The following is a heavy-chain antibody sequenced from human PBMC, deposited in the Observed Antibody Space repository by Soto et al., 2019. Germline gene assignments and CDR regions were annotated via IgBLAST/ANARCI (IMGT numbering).Heavy chain of an antibody. D-gene: IGHD2-21*02. J-gene: IGHJ3*01. CDR1: GFTFNYYW. CDR3: ARGDKGGFDL. CDR2: IHSDGSST. Sequence: EVQLVESEGGLVQRGGSLRLSCAASGFTFNYYWMHWVRQAPGQGLVWVSHIHSDGSSTTYAESVKGRFTIPIDNAKNKLYRQMNSLRAEDTAVYYCARGDKGGFDLWGQGTTVTVSS. V-gene: IGHV3-74*01.